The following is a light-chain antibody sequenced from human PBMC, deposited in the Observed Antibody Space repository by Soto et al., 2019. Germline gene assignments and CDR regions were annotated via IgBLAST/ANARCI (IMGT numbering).Light chain of an antibody. CDR1: QSISSY. V-gene: IGKV1-39*01. J-gene: IGKJ1*01. Sequence: DIQMTQSPSSLSASVGDRVTVTCRASQSISSYLNWYQQIPGKAPKLLIYAASSLQSGLPSRFSGSGSGTDFTLTISSLQPEDFATYYCQQSYSTLTWTFGQGTKVEIK. CDR3: QQSYSTLTWT. CDR2: AAS.